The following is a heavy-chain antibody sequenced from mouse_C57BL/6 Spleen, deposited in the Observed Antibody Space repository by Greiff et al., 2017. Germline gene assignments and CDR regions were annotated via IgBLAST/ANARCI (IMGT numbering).Heavy chain of an antibody. CDR1: GYAFSSYW. CDR3: AREVGNRAWFAY. V-gene: IGHV1-80*01. J-gene: IGHJ3*01. Sequence: QVQLQQSGAELVKPGASVKISCKASGYAFSSYWMNWVKQRPGKGLEWIGQFYPGDGDTNYNGKFKGKATLTADKSSSTAYMQLSSLTSEDSAVYFCAREVGNRAWFAYWGQGTLVTVSA. D-gene: IGHD2-1*01. CDR2: FYPGDGDT.